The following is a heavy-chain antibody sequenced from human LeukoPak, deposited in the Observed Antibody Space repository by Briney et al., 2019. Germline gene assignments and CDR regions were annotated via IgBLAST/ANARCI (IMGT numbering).Heavy chain of an antibody. Sequence: GASVKVSCKASGYTFTGYYMHWVRQAPGQGLEWMGWINPNSGGTNYAQKFQGRVTMTRDTSISTAYMELSRLRSDDTAVYYCARVGRAQKQYNWFDPWGQGTLVTVSS. V-gene: IGHV1-2*02. CDR3: ARVGRAQKQYNWFDP. D-gene: IGHD1/OR15-1a*01. CDR2: INPNSGGT. CDR1: GYTFTGYY. J-gene: IGHJ5*02.